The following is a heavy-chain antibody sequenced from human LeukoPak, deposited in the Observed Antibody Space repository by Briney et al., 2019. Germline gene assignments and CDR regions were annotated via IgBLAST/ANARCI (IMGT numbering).Heavy chain of an antibody. V-gene: IGHV4-30-4*01. Sequence: SQTLSLTCTVSGGSISRGDYYWSWIRQPPGKGLEWIGYIYYRGSTYYDPSLRSRVTLSVDTSKNQFSLRLSSVTAADTAMYYCARDSYYYYYMDVWGRGTTVTVSS. CDR1: GGSISRGDYY. CDR3: ARDSYYYYYMDV. J-gene: IGHJ6*03. CDR2: IYYRGST.